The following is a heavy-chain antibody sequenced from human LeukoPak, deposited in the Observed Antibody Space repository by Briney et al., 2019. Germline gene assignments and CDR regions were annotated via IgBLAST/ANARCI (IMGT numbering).Heavy chain of an antibody. J-gene: IGHJ5*02. CDR1: GFTFSGSA. Sequence: GGSLRLSCAASGFTFSGSAMHWVRQASGKGLEWVGRIRSKANSYATAYAASVKGRFTISRDDSKNTAYLQMNSLKTEDTAVYYWTRQPVSEAIWFGPFDPWGQGTLVTVSS. V-gene: IGHV3-73*01. CDR3: TRQPVSEAIWFGPFDP. CDR2: IRSKANSYAT. D-gene: IGHD3-10*01.